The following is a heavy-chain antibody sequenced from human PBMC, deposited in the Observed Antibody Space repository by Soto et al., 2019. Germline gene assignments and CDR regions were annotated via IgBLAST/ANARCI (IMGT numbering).Heavy chain of an antibody. J-gene: IGHJ4*02. CDR1: GFTFSSYA. CDR2: ISGSGGST. V-gene: IGHV3-23*01. CDR3: AKVRVVVVVAATEFDY. Sequence: EVQLLESGGGLVQPGGSLRLSCAASGFTFSSYAMSWVRQAPGKGLEWVSAISGSGGSTYYADSVKGRFTISRDKSKNALYLQIDSLRAEDTAVYYCAKVRVVVVVAATEFDYWGQGTLVTVSS. D-gene: IGHD2-15*01.